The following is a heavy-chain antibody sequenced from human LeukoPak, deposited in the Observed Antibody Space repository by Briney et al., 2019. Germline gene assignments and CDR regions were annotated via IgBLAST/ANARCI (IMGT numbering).Heavy chain of an antibody. CDR3: AREVVTISGADMKNYMDV. D-gene: IGHD3-3*01. CDR2: IYSTGST. CDR1: GGYITSYF. Sequence: SETVSLTCTVSGGYITSYFWSWIRQPAGKEMEWIGRIYSTGSTNYNPSLKSRVTMTVDKSTNQFSLKLSSVTAADTAVYYCAREVVTISGADMKNYMDVWGAGTTVTVSS. V-gene: IGHV4-4*07. J-gene: IGHJ6*03.